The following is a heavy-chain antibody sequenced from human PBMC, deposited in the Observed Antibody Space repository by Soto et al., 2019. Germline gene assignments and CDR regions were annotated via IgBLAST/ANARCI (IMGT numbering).Heavy chain of an antibody. CDR2: IYNSGST. D-gene: IGHD6-13*01. CDR1: GGSISSGGYY. J-gene: IGHJ6*02. Sequence: SETLSLTCTVSGGSISSGGYYWSWIRQHPGKGLEWIGYIYNSGSTYYNKSLKSRVTISVDTSKNQYSLKLSSVTAADTAVYYCARDPFEYSSSWYDYYGMDVWGQGTTVT. V-gene: IGHV4-31*03. CDR3: ARDPFEYSSSWYDYYGMDV.